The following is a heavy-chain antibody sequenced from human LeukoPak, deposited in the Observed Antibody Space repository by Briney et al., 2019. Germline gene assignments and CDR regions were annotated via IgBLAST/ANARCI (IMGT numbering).Heavy chain of an antibody. CDR2: ISWNSGSI. V-gene: IGHV3-9*01. J-gene: IGHJ4*02. D-gene: IGHD1-26*01. CDR3: AKDDGTEPLFYFDY. CDR1: GFTFSGYG. Sequence: GKSLRLSCAPSGFTFSGYGMHWVRQAPGKGLEWVSGISWNSGSIGYADSVKGRFTISRDNAKNSLYLQMNSLRAEDTALYYCAKDDGTEPLFYFDYWGQGTLVTVSS.